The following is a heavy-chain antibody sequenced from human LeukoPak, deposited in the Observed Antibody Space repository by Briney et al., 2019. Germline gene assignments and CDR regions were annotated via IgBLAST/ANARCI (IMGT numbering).Heavy chain of an antibody. CDR1: GFSFSSYA. CDR3: AKGGHYSFFDY. CDR2: ISGDGTET. Sequence: PGGSLRLSCVASGFSFSSYAMSWVRQAPRKGLEWVSTISGDGTETFYADSVKGRFTISRDNSKNTHYLQMSSLRAEDTGIYYCAKGGHYSFFDYWGQGTLVTVSS. J-gene: IGHJ4*02. V-gene: IGHV3-23*01. D-gene: IGHD4-11*01.